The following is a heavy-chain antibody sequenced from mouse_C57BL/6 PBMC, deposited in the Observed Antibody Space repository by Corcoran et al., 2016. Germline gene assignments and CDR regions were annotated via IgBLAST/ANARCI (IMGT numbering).Heavy chain of an antibody. V-gene: IGHV9-3*01. J-gene: IGHJ3*01. CDR1: GYTFTTYG. CDR2: INTYSGVP. Sequence: QIQLVQSGPELKKPGETVKISCKASGYTFTTYGMSWVKQAPGKGLKWMGWINTYSGVPTYADDFKGRFAFSLETSASTAYLQINNLKNEDTATYCCARRALRSFAYWGQGTLVTVSA. D-gene: IGHD1-1*01. CDR3: ARRALRSFAY.